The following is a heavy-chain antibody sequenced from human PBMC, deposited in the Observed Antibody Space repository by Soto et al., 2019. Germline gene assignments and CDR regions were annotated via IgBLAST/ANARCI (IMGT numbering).Heavy chain of an antibody. Sequence: SETLFLTCTVSGGSVSSGSYYWSWIRQPPGKGLEWIGYIYYSGSTNYNPSLKSRVTISVDTSKNQFSLKLSSVTAADTAVYYCARDPGLDYWGQGTLVTVSS. J-gene: IGHJ4*02. CDR1: GGSVSSGSYY. CDR3: ARDPGLDY. V-gene: IGHV4-61*01. CDR2: IYYSGST.